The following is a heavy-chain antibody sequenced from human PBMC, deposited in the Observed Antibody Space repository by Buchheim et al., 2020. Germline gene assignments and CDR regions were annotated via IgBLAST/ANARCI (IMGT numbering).Heavy chain of an antibody. CDR3: TRGLPGYSSSCSDY. Sequence: EVQLVESGGGLVQPGRSLRLSCTASGFTFGDYAMSWVRQAPGKGLEWVGFIRSKAYGGTTEYAASVKGRFTISRDDSKSIAYLQMNSLKTEDTAVYYCTRGLPGYSSSCSDYWGQGTL. D-gene: IGHD6-13*01. J-gene: IGHJ4*02. CDR2: IRSKAYGGTT. CDR1: GFTFGDYA. V-gene: IGHV3-49*04.